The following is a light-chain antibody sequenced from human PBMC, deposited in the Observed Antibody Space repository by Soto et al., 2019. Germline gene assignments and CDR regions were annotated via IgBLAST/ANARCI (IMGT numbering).Light chain of an antibody. CDR2: VAS. CDR3: QQTYSTPGT. J-gene: IGKJ1*01. V-gene: IGKV1-39*01. Sequence: DIQMTQSPSSLSASVGDRVTITCRASLSISTYLNWYQQRPGQAPELLIYVASTLHGGVPSRFSGSGSGTDFTLTISGLQAEDFATYYCQQTYSTPGTFGQGTKVGIK. CDR1: LSISTY.